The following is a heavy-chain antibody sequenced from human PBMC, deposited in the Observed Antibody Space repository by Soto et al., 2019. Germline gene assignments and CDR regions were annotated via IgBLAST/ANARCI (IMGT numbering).Heavy chain of an antibody. CDR1: GFTFSSYA. CDR2: ISYDGSNK. CDR3: ATEHQKDFTYGMHV. Sequence: QVQLVESGGGVVQPGRSLRLSCAASGFTFSSYAMHWVRQAPGKGLEWVAVISYDGSNKYYADSVKGRFTISRDNSTNTLHLHMDSLRAEATAVYYCATEHQKDFTYGMHVWRQGTTVTVSS. D-gene: IGHD3-3*01. J-gene: IGHJ6*02. V-gene: IGHV3-30-3*01.